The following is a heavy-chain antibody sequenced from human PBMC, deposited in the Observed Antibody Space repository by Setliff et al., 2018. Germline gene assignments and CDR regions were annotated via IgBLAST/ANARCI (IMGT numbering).Heavy chain of an antibody. CDR3: ARGRGLEWLPESWFDP. CDR1: GDSINSGTYY. CDR2: IYTGGST. D-gene: IGHD3-3*01. Sequence: SETLSLTCSVSGDSINSGTYYWSWFRQSAGKGLEWIGRIYTGGSTNYNPSLKSRVTISIDTSKNHFSLTLTSVTAADTAVYYCARGRGLEWLPESWFDPWGQGTLVTVSS. V-gene: IGHV4-61*02. J-gene: IGHJ5*02.